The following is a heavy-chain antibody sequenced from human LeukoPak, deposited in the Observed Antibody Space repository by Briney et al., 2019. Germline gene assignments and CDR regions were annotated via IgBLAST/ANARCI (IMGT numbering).Heavy chain of an antibody. CDR3: AKDVAHYYDSSGRLDY. V-gene: IGHV3-30*02. Sequence: GGSLRLSCAAAGFTFSTCDMHWVRQSPGKGLEWVTFIRYDGSTTYYADSVKGRFTISRDNSKNTLYLQMNSLRTEDTAVYYCAKDVAHYYDSSGRLDYWGQGTLVTASS. D-gene: IGHD3-22*01. CDR1: GFTFSTCD. CDR2: IRYDGSTT. J-gene: IGHJ4*02.